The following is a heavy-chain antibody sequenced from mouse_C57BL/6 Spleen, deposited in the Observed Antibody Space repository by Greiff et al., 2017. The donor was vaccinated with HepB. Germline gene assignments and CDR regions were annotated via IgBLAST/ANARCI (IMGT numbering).Heavy chain of an antibody. CDR2: IDPENGDT. CDR3: TTWYRGNYYAMDY. D-gene: IGHD1-1*02. Sequence: EVQLQQSGAELVRPGASVKLSCTASGFNIKDDYMHWVKQRPEQGLEWIGWIDPENGDTEYASKFQGKATITADTSSNTAYLQLSSLTSEDTAVYYCTTWYRGNYYAMDYWGQGTSVTVSS. J-gene: IGHJ4*01. CDR1: GFNIKDDY. V-gene: IGHV14-4*01.